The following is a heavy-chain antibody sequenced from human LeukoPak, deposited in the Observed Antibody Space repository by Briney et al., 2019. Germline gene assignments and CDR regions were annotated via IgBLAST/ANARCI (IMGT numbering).Heavy chain of an antibody. CDR3: ARVNIGGYCSSTSCRNWFDP. Sequence: VASVKVSCKASGYTFTSYGISWVRQAPGQGLERMGWISAYNGNTNYAQKLQGRVTMTTDTSTSTAYMELRSLRSDDTAVYYCARVNIGGYCSSTSCRNWFDPWGQGTLVTVSS. D-gene: IGHD2-2*01. CDR2: ISAYNGNT. CDR1: GYTFTSYG. J-gene: IGHJ5*02. V-gene: IGHV1-18*01.